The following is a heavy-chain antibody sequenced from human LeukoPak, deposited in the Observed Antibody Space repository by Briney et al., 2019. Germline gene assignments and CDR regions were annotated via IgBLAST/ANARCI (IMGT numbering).Heavy chain of an antibody. CDR3: ARDRYSNYYFDY. V-gene: IGHV3-66*01. CDR2: IYSGGST. D-gene: IGHD4-11*01. CDR1: GFTVSSNY. Sequence: PGGSLRLSCAASGFTVSSNYMSWVRQAQGKGLEWVSVIYSGGSTYYADSVKGRFTISRDNSKNTLYLQMNSLRAEDTAVYYCARDRYSNYYFDYWGQGTLDTVSS. J-gene: IGHJ4*02.